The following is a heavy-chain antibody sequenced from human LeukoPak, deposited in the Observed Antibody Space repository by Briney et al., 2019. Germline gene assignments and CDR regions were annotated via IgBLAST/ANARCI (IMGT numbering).Heavy chain of an antibody. CDR1: GFTFSSYW. J-gene: IGHJ4*02. D-gene: IGHD3-10*01. CDR2: IKQDGSEK. CDR3: AREVIYGSGSYYFDY. Sequence: GGSLRLSCAASGFTFSSYWMSWVRQAPGKGLEWVANIKQDGSEKYYVDSVKGRFTISRDNAKNSLYLQMNSLRAEDTAVYYCAREVIYGSGSYYFDYWGQGTLVTVSS. V-gene: IGHV3-7*01.